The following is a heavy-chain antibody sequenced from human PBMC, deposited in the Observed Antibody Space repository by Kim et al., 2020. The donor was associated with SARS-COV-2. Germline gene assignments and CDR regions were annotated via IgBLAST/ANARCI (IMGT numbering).Heavy chain of an antibody. CDR1: GYSFTSYW. D-gene: IGHD3-10*01. CDR3: ARHVHNVRGVGGDPPTAGCYYGSGSYCSCCYGMDV. CDR2: IYPGDSDT. J-gene: IGHJ6*02. V-gene: IGHV5-51*01. Sequence: GESLKISCKGSGYSFTSYWIGWVRQMPGKGLEWMGIIYPGDSDTRYSPSFQGQVTISADKSISTAYLQWSSLKASDTAMYYCARHVHNVRGVGGDPPTAGCYYGSGSYCSCCYGMDVWGQGTTVTVSS.